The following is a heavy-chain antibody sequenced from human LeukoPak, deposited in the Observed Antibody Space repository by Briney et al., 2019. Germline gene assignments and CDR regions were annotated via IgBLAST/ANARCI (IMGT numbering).Heavy chain of an antibody. CDR1: GYTFTSYY. Sequence: ASVKFSCKASGYTFTSYYMDWVRQAPGQGLEWMGIINPSGGSTSYAQKFQGRVTMTRDMSTSTVYMELSSLRSEDTAVYYCARDRGGYNSYYFDYWGQGTLVTVSS. V-gene: IGHV1-46*01. CDR3: ARDRGGYNSYYFDY. J-gene: IGHJ4*02. D-gene: IGHD5-24*01. CDR2: INPSGGST.